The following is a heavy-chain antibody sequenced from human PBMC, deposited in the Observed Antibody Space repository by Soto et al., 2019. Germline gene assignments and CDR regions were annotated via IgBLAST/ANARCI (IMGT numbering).Heavy chain of an antibody. CDR3: ARDLAGAYDSSGLYYYYGMDV. V-gene: IGHV3-33*08. Sequence: GGSLRLSCAASGFTFSSYGMHWVRQAPGKGLEWVAVIWYDGSNKYYADSVKGRFTISRDNSKNTLYLQMNSLRAEDTAVYYCARDLAGAYDSSGLYYYYGMDVRGQGTTVTVSS. J-gene: IGHJ6*02. CDR2: IWYDGSNK. D-gene: IGHD3-22*01. CDR1: GFTFSSYG.